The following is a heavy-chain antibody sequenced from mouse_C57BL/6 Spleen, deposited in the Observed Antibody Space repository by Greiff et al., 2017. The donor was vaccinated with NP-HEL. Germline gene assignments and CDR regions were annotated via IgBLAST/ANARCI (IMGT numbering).Heavy chain of an antibody. V-gene: IGHV5-12*01. CDR2: ISNGGGST. CDR3: ARGRDWFDY. CDR1: GFTFSDYY. J-gene: IGHJ2*01. D-gene: IGHD3-3*01. Sequence: DVHLVESGGGLVQPGGSLKLSCAASGFTFSDYYMYWVRQTPEKRLEWVAYISNGGGSTYYPDTVKGRFTISRDNAKNTLYLQMSRLKSEDTAMYYCARGRDWFDYWGQGTTLTVSS.